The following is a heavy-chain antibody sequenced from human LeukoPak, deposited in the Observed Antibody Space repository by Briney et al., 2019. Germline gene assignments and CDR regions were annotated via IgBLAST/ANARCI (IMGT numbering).Heavy chain of an antibody. CDR1: GYTFTGYY. CDR2: INPNSGGT. CDR3: ARDYSSRWYGVRVSFDY. Sequence: ASVKVSCKSSGYTFTGYYMHWVRQAPGQGLEWMGWINPNSGGTNYAQKFQGRVTMTRDTSISTAYMELSRLRSDDTAVYYCARDYSSRWYGVRVSFDYWGQGTLVSVSS. J-gene: IGHJ4*02. V-gene: IGHV1-2*02. D-gene: IGHD6-13*01.